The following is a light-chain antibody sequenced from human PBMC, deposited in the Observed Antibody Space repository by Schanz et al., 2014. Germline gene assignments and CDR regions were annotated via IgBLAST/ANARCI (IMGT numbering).Light chain of an antibody. CDR1: SSDVGAYNY. J-gene: IGLJ1*01. CDR3: CSYVSSTTPYV. CDR2: DVT. Sequence: QSVLTQPASVSGAPGQSITISCTGTSSDVGAYNYVSWYQQHPGKAPKLMIYDVTYRPSGVSTRFSGSKSGNTASLTISGLQAEDEADYYCCSYVSSTTPYVFGFGTKLTVL. V-gene: IGLV2-14*03.